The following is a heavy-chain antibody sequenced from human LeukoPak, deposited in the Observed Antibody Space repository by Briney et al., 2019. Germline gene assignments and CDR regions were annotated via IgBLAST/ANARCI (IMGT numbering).Heavy chain of an antibody. J-gene: IGHJ4*02. V-gene: IGHV5-51*01. CDR2: IYPGDSDT. CDR3: AKAHYYDSSGYYYVDYFDY. Sequence: GESLKISCKGSGYRFTSYWIGWVRQMPGKGLEWMGIIYPGDSDTRYSPSFQGQVTISADKSISTAYLQWSSLKASDTAMYYCAKAHYYDSSGYYYVDYFDYWGQGTLVTVSS. D-gene: IGHD3-22*01. CDR1: GYRFTSYW.